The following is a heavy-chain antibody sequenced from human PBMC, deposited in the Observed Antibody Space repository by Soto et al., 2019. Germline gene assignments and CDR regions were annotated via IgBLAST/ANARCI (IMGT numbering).Heavy chain of an antibody. CDR3: ARATSFSGSYYYYYYYGMDV. CDR2: IYYSGST. D-gene: IGHD1-26*01. V-gene: IGHV4-59*11. Sequence: SETISLTCTVSGGSISSHDWSWIRQQKGKGLEWIGYIYYSGSTNYNPSLKSRVTISVDTSKNQFSLKLSSVTAADTAVYYCARATSFSGSYYYYYYYGMDVWGQGTTVTVSS. CDR1: GGSISSHD. J-gene: IGHJ6*02.